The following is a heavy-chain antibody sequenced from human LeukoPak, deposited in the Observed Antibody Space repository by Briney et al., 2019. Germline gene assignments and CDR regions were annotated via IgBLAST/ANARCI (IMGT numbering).Heavy chain of an antibody. CDR1: GYTFTSYA. CDR2: INAGNGNT. CDR3: ARGRIAVAGTIDY. D-gene: IGHD6-19*01. Sequence: ASVKVSCKASGYTFTSYAMHWVRQAPGQRLEWMGWINAGNGNTKYSQKFQGRVTITRDTSASTAYMELRSLRSDDTAVYYCARGRIAVAGTIDYWGQGTLVTVSS. V-gene: IGHV1-3*01. J-gene: IGHJ4*02.